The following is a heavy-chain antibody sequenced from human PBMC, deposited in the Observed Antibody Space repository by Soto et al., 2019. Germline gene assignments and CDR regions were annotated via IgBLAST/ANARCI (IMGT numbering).Heavy chain of an antibody. J-gene: IGHJ4*02. CDR3: AKGSIEYSASVDN. V-gene: IGHV3-23*01. Sequence: EVQLLESGGGLVQPGGSLRLSCAASGFSSSSYAMVWVRQAPGKGLEWVSVISARGGSSYFADSVKGRFTISRDNSKNVLSLEMNSLRAEDTAIYFCAKGSIEYSASVDNWGQGTLVLVSS. D-gene: IGHD5-12*01. CDR2: ISARGGSS. CDR1: GFSSSSYA.